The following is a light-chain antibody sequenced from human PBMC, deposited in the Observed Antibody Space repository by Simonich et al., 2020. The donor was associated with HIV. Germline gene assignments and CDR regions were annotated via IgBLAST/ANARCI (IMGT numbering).Light chain of an antibody. CDR1: QGISNS. CDR3: QQFFSTPWT. V-gene: IGKV1-NL1*01. Sequence: DILMTQSPSSLPASVGDRVTITCRASQGISNSLAWNQQKPGKAPKLLLSASSRLESGVPSRFSGSGSGTDYTLTISSLQPEDFATYYCQQFFSTPWTFGQGTKVEIK. J-gene: IGKJ1*01. CDR2: ASS.